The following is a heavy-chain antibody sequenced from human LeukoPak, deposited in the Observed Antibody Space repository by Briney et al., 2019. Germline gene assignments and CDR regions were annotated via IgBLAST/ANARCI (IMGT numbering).Heavy chain of an antibody. CDR2: ISSSSSYI. D-gene: IGHD2-2*01. CDR1: GFTFSSYA. CDR3: ARGSQLLACCMDV. Sequence: GGSLRLSCAASGFTFSSYAMSWVRQAPGKGLEWVSSISSSSSYIYYADSVKGRFTISRDNAKNSLYLQMNSLRAEDTAVYYCARGSQLLACCMDVWGKGTTVTVSS. J-gene: IGHJ6*03. V-gene: IGHV3-21*01.